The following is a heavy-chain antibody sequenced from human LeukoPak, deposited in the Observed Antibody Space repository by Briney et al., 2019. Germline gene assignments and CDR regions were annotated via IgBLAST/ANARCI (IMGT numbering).Heavy chain of an antibody. J-gene: IGHJ4*02. CDR2: TSVSGGST. V-gene: IGHV3-23*01. Sequence: GGSLRLSCAASGFTFSSYAMSWVRQAPGKGLEWVSATSVSGGSTYYADSVKGRFTISRDNSKNTLYLQMNSLRAEDTAVYYCAKDTVWSGSGSYYDYWGQGTLVTVSS. D-gene: IGHD3-10*01. CDR3: AKDTVWSGSGSYYDY. CDR1: GFTFSSYA.